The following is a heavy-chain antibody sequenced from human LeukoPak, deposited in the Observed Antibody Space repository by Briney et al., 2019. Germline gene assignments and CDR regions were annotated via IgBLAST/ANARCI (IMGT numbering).Heavy chain of an antibody. J-gene: IGHJ6*02. Sequence: GGSLRLSCAASGFTFSSYAMSWVRQAPGKGLEWVSGTSASGGSTWYADSVKGRFTISRDNSKHTLYLQMNSLRAEDTAVYYCAKYVSAKGPPYALDVWGQGTTVTVSS. CDR2: TSASGGST. D-gene: IGHD2/OR15-2a*01. V-gene: IGHV3-23*01. CDR1: GFTFSSYA. CDR3: AKYVSAKGPPYALDV.